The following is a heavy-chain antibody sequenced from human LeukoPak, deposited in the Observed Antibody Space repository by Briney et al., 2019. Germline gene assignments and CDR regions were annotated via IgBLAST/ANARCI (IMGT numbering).Heavy chain of an antibody. CDR1: GFTFSSYG. J-gene: IGHJ4*02. D-gene: IGHD1-26*01. CDR2: ISGSGGST. Sequence: PGGSLRLSCAASGFTFSSYGMSWVRQAPGKGLEWVSAISGSGGSTYYADSVKGRFSISRDNAKNSLYLQMNSLRAEDTAVYYCASQAEIGSGSYRDYWGQGTLVTVSS. CDR3: ASQAEIGSGSYRDY. V-gene: IGHV3-23*01.